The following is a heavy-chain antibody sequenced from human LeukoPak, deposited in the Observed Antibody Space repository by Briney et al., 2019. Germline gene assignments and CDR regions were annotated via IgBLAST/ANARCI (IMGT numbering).Heavy chain of an antibody. CDR3: ATARQYSNSWYSDY. CDR2: ISYDGSNK. D-gene: IGHD6-13*01. V-gene: IGHV3-30*03. J-gene: IGHJ4*02. CDR1: GFTLRSYG. Sequence: GGFLRLSCAASGFTLRSYGMHWVRQAPGKGREGVAVISYDGSNKYYADSVKGRFTIYRDNSKTTLYLQMNSLRAEDTAVYYCATARQYSNSWYSDYWGQGTLVTVSS.